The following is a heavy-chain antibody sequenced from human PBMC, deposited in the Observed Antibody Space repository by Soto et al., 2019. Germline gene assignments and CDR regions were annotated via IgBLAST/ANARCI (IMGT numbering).Heavy chain of an antibody. CDR1: GGTFSSYT. D-gene: IGHD3-9*01. J-gene: IGHJ4*02. V-gene: IGHV1-69*02. CDR3: ASPPTVLRYFDWLLF. CDR2: IIPILGIA. Sequence: QVQLVQSGAEVKKPGSSVKVSCKASGGTFSSYTISWVRQAPGQGLEWMGRIIPILGIANYAQKFQGRVTITADKSTSTAYMELRSLRSEDTAVYYCASPPTVLRYFDWLLFWGQGTLVTVSS.